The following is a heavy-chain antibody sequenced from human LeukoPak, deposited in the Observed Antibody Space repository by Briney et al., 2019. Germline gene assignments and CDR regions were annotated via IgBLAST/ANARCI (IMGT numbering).Heavy chain of an antibody. CDR2: IYYSGST. CDR1: GGSISSYY. Sequence: PSETLSLTCTVSGGSISSYYWSWIRQPPGKGLEWIGYIYYSGSTNYNPSLKSRVTISVDTSKNQFSLKLSSVTAADTAVYYCASLNRGYSYVYGPRGYYYYYMDVWGKGTTVTISS. J-gene: IGHJ6*03. D-gene: IGHD5-18*01. CDR3: ASLNRGYSYVYGPRGYYYYYMDV. V-gene: IGHV4-59*01.